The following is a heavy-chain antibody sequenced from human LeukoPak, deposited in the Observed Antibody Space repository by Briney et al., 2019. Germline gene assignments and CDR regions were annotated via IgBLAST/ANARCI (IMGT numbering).Heavy chain of an antibody. Sequence: SETLSLTCTVSGGSISSHYWSWIWQPPGKGLEWIGYIYYSGSTNYNPSLKSRVTISVDTSKNQFSLKLSSVTAADTAVYYCASSTAGIGYYYYMDVWGKGTTVTVSS. CDR1: GGSISSHY. CDR2: IYYSGST. D-gene: IGHD2-2*01. V-gene: IGHV4-59*11. CDR3: ASSTAGIGYYYYMDV. J-gene: IGHJ6*03.